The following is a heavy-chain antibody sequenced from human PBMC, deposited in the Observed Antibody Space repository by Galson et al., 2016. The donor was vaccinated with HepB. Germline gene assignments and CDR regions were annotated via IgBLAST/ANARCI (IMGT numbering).Heavy chain of an antibody. D-gene: IGHD6-19*01. J-gene: IGHJ6*03. V-gene: IGHV4-39*01. CDR1: GGSISSDYY. CDR2: IYSSEGT. CDR3: ATGIVVAGKYYYYYMDV. Sequence: ETLSLTCIVSGGSISSDYYWGWIRQPPGRGLEWIGSIYSSEGTYYNTSPKSRVTISVDTSKNQFSLRLNSVTAADTGVYYCATGIVVAGKYYYYYMDVWGKGTTVTVSS.